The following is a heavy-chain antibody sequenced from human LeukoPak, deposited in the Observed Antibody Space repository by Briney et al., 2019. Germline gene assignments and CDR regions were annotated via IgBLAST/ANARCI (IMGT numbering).Heavy chain of an antibody. CDR1: GYTFTSYA. CDR2: INAGNGNT. D-gene: IGHD2-21*02. V-gene: IGHV1-3*01. Sequence: GASVKVSCKASGYTFTSYAMHWVRQAPGQRLEWMGWINAGNGNTKYSQKFQGRVTITRDTSASTAYMELSSLRSEDTAVCYCASCGGDCLYYGMDVWGQGTTVTVSS. CDR3: ASCGGDCLYYGMDV. J-gene: IGHJ6*02.